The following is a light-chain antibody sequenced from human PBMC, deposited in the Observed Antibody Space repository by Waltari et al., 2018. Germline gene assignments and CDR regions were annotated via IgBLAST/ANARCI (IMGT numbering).Light chain of an antibody. J-gene: IGLJ2*01. V-gene: IGLV1-40*01. CDR2: ANS. CDR1: SSNIGAGYD. Sequence: QSVLTQPPSVSGAPVQRVTISCTGSSSNIGAGYDVHWYQQLPGTAPKLLLYANSNRPSGVPDRFSGSKSGTSASLAITGLQAEDEADYYCQSYDSSLSGSVFGGGTKLTVL. CDR3: QSYDSSLSGSV.